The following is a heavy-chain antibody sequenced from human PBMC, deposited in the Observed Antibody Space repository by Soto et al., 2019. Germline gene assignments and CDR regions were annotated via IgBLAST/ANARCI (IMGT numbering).Heavy chain of an antibody. Sequence: PSETLSLTCAVYGGSFSGYYWSWIRQPPGKGLEWIGEINHSGSTYYNPSLKSRVTISVGTSKNQFSLKLSSVTAADTAVYYCERGYGSDLYWGQGTLVTVSS. D-gene: IGHD1-26*01. V-gene: IGHV4-34*01. CDR3: ERGYGSDLY. CDR2: INHSGST. J-gene: IGHJ4*02. CDR1: GGSFSGYY.